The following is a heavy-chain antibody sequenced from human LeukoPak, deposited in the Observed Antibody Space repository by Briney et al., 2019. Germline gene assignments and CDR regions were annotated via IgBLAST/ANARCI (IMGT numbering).Heavy chain of an antibody. CDR1: GYTFTSYD. V-gene: IGHV1-8*01. J-gene: IGHJ4*02. CDR2: MNPNSGNT. Sequence: ASVKVSCKASGYTFTSYDINWVRQATGQGLEWMGWMNPNSGNTGYAQKFQVRVTMTRNTSISTAYMELSGLRSDDTAVYYCARTDSSSWYYYWGQGTLVTVSS. CDR3: ARTDSSSWYYY. D-gene: IGHD6-13*01.